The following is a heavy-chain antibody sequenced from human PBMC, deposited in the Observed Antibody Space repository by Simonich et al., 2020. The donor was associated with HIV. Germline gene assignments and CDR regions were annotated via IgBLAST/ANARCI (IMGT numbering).Heavy chain of an antibody. CDR1: GGSISSDGYY. D-gene: IGHD1-20*01. V-gene: IGHV4-31*03. CDR2: IYYSVKT. Sequence: QVQLQESGPGLVKPSQTLSLTCTVSGGSISSDGYYWSWIRQHPGKGLEWIGYIYYSVKTYHNPAIKSRVTISGATSKNQFSLKLSSVTAADTAVYYCARVGIRMYAFDIWGQGTMVTVSS. CDR3: ARVGIRMYAFDI. J-gene: IGHJ3*02.